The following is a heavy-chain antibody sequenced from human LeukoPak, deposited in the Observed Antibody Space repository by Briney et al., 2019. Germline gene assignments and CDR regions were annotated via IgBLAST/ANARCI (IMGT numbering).Heavy chain of an antibody. V-gene: IGHV1-46*03. CDR1: GGTFSSYA. CDR3: TRSSGYDDGDY. CDR2: INPSGGST. Sequence: ASVKVSCKASGGTFSSYAISWVRQAPGQGLEWMGIINPSGGSTNYAQKFQGRVTMTRDTSTSTVYMELSSLKSEDTAVYYCTRSSGYDDGDYWGQGTLVTVSS. J-gene: IGHJ4*02. D-gene: IGHD5-12*01.